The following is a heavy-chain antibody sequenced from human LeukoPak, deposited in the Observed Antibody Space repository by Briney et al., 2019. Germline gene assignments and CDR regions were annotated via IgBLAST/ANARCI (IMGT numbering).Heavy chain of an antibody. D-gene: IGHD2-2*01. CDR1: GFTFSSYS. CDR3: ARDCSSTSCSGGLPFYGMDV. CDR2: ISSSSSTI. J-gene: IGHJ6*02. Sequence: GGSLRLSCAASGFTFSSYSMNWVRQAPGKGLEWVSYISSSSSTIYYADSVKGRFTISRDNAKNSLYLQMNSLRAEDTAVYYCARDCSSTSCSGGLPFYGMDVWGQGTTVTVFS. V-gene: IGHV3-48*04.